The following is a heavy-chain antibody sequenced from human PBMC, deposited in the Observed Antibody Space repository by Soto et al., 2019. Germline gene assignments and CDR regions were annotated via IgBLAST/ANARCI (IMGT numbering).Heavy chain of an antibody. J-gene: IGHJ6*03. V-gene: IGHV1-24*01. CDR2: FDPEDGET. CDR1: GYTLTELS. CDR3: ATAFYGITIFGVVPSHYYYMDV. Sequence: ASVKVSCKVSGYTLTELSMHWVRQAPGKGLEWMGGFDPEDGETIYAQKFQGRVTMTEDTSTDTAYMELSSLRSEDTAVYYCATAFYGITIFGVVPSHYYYMDVWGKGTTVTVSS. D-gene: IGHD3-3*01.